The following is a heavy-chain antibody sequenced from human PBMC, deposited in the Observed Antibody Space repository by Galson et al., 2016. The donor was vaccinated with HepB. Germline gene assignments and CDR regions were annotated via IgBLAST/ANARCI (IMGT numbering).Heavy chain of an antibody. CDR3: VKKGSADYYLDF. D-gene: IGHD3-10*01. Sequence: LRLSCAASGFTFDDYAMHWVRQAPGKGLEWVSGISWDSTTIAYADSVNGRFTISRDNAKNSLYLQMNTLRAEDTALYYCVKKGSADYYLDFWGQGTLVTVSS. CDR1: GFTFDDYA. CDR2: ISWDSTTI. J-gene: IGHJ4*02. V-gene: IGHV3-9*01.